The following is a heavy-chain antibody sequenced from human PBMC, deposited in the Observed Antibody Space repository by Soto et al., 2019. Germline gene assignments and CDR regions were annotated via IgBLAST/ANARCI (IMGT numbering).Heavy chain of an antibody. CDR3: ARDVGYCTNGVCYPWFDP. V-gene: IGHV4-59*01. CDR1: GGSISSYY. D-gene: IGHD2-8*01. CDR2: IHYSGST. Sequence: QVQLQESGPGLVKPSETLSLTCTVSGGSISSYYWSWIRQPPGKGLEWIGYIHYSGSTNYNPSLKSLVTISVDTSKNQFSLKLSSVTAADTAVYYCARDVGYCTNGVCYPWFDPWGQGTLVTVSS. J-gene: IGHJ5*02.